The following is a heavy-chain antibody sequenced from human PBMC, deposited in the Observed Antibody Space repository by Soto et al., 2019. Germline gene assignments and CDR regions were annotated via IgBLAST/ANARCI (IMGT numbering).Heavy chain of an antibody. CDR3: ARDHDEDFGYDLDYFDY. Sequence: GGSLRLSCAVSGFTFSDHSMSWIRQAPGKGLGWDSYITNTGSATYYADSVKGRFTISRDNAKNSLYLQMNSLRAEDTAFYYCARDHDEDFGYDLDYFDYWGQGTLVTVSS. CDR1: GFTFSDHS. D-gene: IGHD5-12*01. J-gene: IGHJ4*02. CDR2: ITNTGSAT. V-gene: IGHV3-11*01.